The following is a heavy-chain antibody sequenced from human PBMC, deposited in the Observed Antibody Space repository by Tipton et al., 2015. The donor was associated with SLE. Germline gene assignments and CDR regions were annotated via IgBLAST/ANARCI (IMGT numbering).Heavy chain of an antibody. CDR3: ARMGGTGYSSSWFNS. Sequence: GSLRLSCAGSGFIFSSYWMSGVRHAPGKGLDGVANIRQDAVETYYMDSVKGRFSIFRDNDRNSVYLQMNSLRAEDTAIYYCARMGGTGYSSSWFNSWGQGIQVTVSS. J-gene: IGHJ5*01. V-gene: IGHV3-7*01. D-gene: IGHD6-13*01. CDR1: GFIFSSYW. CDR2: IRQDAVET.